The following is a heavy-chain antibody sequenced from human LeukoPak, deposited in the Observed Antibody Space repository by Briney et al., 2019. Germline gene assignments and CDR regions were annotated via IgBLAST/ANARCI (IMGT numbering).Heavy chain of an antibody. CDR2: ITGSGDTI. D-gene: IGHD2/OR15-2a*01. V-gene: IGHV3-48*04. CDR3: ARERTTIVSGTTIGAY. J-gene: IGHJ4*02. Sequence: GGSLRLSCAASRFTFSSYSMNWVRQAPGKGLEWISYITGSGDTIYYADSVKGRFTISRDNAKNSLFLQMNSLTADDTAVYYCARERTTIVSGTTIGAYWGQGTLVTVSS. CDR1: RFTFSSYS.